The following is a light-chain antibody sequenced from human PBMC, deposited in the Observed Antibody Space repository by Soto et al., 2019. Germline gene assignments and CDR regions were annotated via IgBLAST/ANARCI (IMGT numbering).Light chain of an antibody. V-gene: IGKV3-20*01. Sequence: EMVLTQSPGTVALSPGERATLSCMASQSVSSSYLAWYQQKPGQAPRLLIYGASSRATGIPDRFSGSGSGTAFTLTISRLEPEDFAVYYCQQYGSSPPITFGQGTRLEIK. CDR2: GAS. CDR1: QSVSSSY. J-gene: IGKJ5*01. CDR3: QQYGSSPPIT.